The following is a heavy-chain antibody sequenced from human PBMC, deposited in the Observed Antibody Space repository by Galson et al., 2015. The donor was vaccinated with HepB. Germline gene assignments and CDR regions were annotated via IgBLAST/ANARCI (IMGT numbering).Heavy chain of an antibody. V-gene: IGHV3-9*01. CDR1: GFTFDDYA. Sequence: SLRLSCAASGFTFDDYAMHWVRQAPGKGLEWVSGISWNSGSIGYADSVKGRFTISRDNSKNTLYLQMNSLRAEDTAVYYCAKGAPVGGYYTPANLDYWGQGTLVTVSS. D-gene: IGHD3-3*01. CDR2: ISWNSGSI. CDR3: AKGAPVGGYYTPANLDY. J-gene: IGHJ4*02.